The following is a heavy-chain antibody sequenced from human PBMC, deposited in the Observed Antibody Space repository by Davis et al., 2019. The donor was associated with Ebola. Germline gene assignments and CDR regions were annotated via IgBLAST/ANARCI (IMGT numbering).Heavy chain of an antibody. CDR1: GFTFSSYG. Sequence: PGGSLRLSCAASGFTFSSYGMHWVRQAPGKGLYWVAVISYDGSNKYYADSVKGRFTISRDNSKNTLYLHMNSLRAEDTAVYYCATERVRGIIINFDYWGQGALVTVSS. V-gene: IGHV3-30*03. D-gene: IGHD3-10*01. J-gene: IGHJ4*02. CDR3: ATERVRGIIINFDY. CDR2: ISYDGSNK.